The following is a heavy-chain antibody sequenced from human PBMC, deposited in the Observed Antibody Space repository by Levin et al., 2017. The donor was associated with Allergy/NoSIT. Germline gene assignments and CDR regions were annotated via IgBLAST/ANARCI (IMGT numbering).Heavy chain of an antibody. CDR1: GFTFSSYS. CDR2: ISSSSSYI. V-gene: IGHV3-21*01. Sequence: SCAASGFTFSSYSMNWVRQAPGKGLEWVSSISSSSSYIYYADSVKGRFTISRDNAKNSLYLQMNSLRAEDTAVYYCARSGRAYCSSTSCYHYGMDVWGQGTTVTVSS. CDR3: ARSGRAYCSSTSCYHYGMDV. D-gene: IGHD2-2*01. J-gene: IGHJ6*02.